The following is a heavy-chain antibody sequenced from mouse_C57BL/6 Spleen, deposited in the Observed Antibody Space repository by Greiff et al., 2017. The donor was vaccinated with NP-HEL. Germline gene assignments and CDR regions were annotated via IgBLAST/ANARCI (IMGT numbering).Heavy chain of an antibody. Sequence: DVKLVESGAELVKPGASVKLSCTASGFNIKDYYMHWVKQRTEQGLEWIGRIDPEDGETKYAPKFKGKATITADKSSNTASLQLSSLTSEDTAVYYCVYGNYVFDYWGQGTTLTVSS. CDR2: IDPEDGET. V-gene: IGHV14-2*01. J-gene: IGHJ2*01. CDR3: VYGNYVFDY. D-gene: IGHD2-1*01. CDR1: GFNIKDYY.